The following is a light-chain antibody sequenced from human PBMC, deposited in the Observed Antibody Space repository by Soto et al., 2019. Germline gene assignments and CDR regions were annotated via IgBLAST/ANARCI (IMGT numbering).Light chain of an antibody. CDR2: GTS. V-gene: IGKV3-20*01. CDR1: QSVSSSY. CDR3: HQYDSAPWT. Sequence: EIVLTQSPGTLSLSPGERATLSCRASQSVSSSYLAWYQQKPGQAPRLLIYGTSNRATGIPDRFSGSGSGRDFTRTISSLEPEDFAVYYCHQYDSAPWTFGQGTKVEIK. J-gene: IGKJ1*01.